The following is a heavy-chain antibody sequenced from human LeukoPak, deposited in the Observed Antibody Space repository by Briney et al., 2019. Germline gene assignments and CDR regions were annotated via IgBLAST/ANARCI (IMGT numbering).Heavy chain of an antibody. V-gene: IGHV1-18*01. CDR3: ARDIAEQWLVRKYYFDY. CDR2: ISAYNGNT. J-gene: IGHJ4*02. D-gene: IGHD6-19*01. Sequence: ASVKVSCKASGYTXTSYGISWVRQAPGQGLEWMGWISAYNGNTNYAQKLRGRVTMTTDTSTSTAYMELRSLRSDDTAVYYCARDIAEQWLVRKYYFDYWGQGTLVTVSS. CDR1: GYTXTSYG.